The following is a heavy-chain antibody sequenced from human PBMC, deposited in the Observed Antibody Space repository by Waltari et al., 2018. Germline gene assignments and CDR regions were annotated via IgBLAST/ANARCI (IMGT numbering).Heavy chain of an antibody. CDR3: ARGVQLEPFDY. CDR2: IIPIFGTA. Sequence: QVQLVQSGAAVKKPGSSVEVSCQAAGGTFRSYAISWVRQAPGQGLEWMGGIIPIFGTANYAQKFQGRVTITTDESTSTAYMELSSLRSEDTAVYYCARGVQLEPFDYWGQGTLVTVSS. J-gene: IGHJ4*02. CDR1: GGTFRSYA. D-gene: IGHD1-1*01. V-gene: IGHV1-69*05.